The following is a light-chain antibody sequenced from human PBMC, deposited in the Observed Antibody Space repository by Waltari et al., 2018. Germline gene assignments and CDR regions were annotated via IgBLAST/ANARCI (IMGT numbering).Light chain of an antibody. Sequence: QSALTQPRSVSGSPGQSVTISCTATGHDVGSYDYVSWYQQQSGRAPKLIIYDVFNRPSGVPDRFSGSRSGGTAYLTISGLQAEDEADYYCCSYAGPAFGEGTKLTVL. CDR2: DVF. V-gene: IGLV2-11*01. CDR1: GHDVGSYDY. J-gene: IGLJ2*01. CDR3: CSYAGPA.